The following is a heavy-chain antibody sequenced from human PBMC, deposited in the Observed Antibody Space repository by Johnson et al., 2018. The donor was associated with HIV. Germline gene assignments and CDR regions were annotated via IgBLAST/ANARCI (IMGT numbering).Heavy chain of an antibody. J-gene: IGHJ3*02. CDR2: IRYDGSNK. D-gene: IGHD2-15*01. Sequence: QVQLVESGGGVVQPGGSLRLSCVASGFTFSSYGMHWVRQAPGKGLAGVAFIRYDGSNKYYADSVKGRFTIARDNSKNTLYLQMNTLRAEDTAVYYCGGVGRTGSAFDIWGQGTMVTVSS. V-gene: IGHV3-30*02. CDR3: GGVGRTGSAFDI. CDR1: GFTFSSYG.